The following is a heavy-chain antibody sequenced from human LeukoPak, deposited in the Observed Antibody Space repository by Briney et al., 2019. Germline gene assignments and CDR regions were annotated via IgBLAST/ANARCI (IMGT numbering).Heavy chain of an antibody. J-gene: IGHJ6*03. CDR2: IIPIFGTA. CDR1: GGTFSSYA. V-gene: IGHV1-69*05. Sequence: GAXVKVSCKASGGTFSSYAISWVRQAPGQGLEWMGRIIPIFGTANYAQKFQGRVTITTDESTSTAYMELSSLRSEDTAVYYCARDRVVAANYYYYMDVWGKGTTVTVSS. CDR3: ARDRVVAANYYYYMDV. D-gene: IGHD2-15*01.